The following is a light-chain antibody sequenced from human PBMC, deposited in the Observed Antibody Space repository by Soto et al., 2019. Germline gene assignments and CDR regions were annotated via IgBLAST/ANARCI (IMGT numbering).Light chain of an antibody. CDR3: QQTYSTPRT. V-gene: IGKV1-39*01. CDR1: QTISSY. Sequence: DIQMTQSPSSRSASVGDRVTITCRASQTISSYLNWYQQKPGKAPNLLIYAASSLQSGVPSRFSGSGSGTDFTLTISSLQPEDLAIYYCQQTYSTPRTFGQGTKVEIK. CDR2: AAS. J-gene: IGKJ1*01.